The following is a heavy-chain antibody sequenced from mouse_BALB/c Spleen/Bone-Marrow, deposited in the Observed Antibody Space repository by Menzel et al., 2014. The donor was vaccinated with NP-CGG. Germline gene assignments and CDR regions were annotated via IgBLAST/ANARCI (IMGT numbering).Heavy chain of an antibody. CDR1: GYTFTSYF. D-gene: IGHD2-4*01. Sequence: QVVESVPELVKPGASVRMSCKASGYTFTSYFMHWVKQRPGQGLEWIGYINPYNDGTKYNEKFKGKATLTSDESSSTAYMELSSLTSEDSAVYYCTRIYYDYDGVWFAYWGQGTLVTVSA. CDR2: INPYNDGT. CDR3: TRIYYDYDGVWFAY. V-gene: IGHV1-14*01. J-gene: IGHJ3*01.